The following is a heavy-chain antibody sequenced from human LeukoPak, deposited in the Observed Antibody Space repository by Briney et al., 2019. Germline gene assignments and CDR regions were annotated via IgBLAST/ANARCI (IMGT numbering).Heavy chain of an antibody. CDR3: ARAGRLRLGELSLSYFDY. CDR2: INPNSGGT. CDR1: GYTFTGYY. J-gene: IGHJ4*02. D-gene: IGHD3-16*02. Sequence: ASVKVSCKASGYTFTGYYMHWVRQAPGQGLEWMGWINPNSGGTNYAQKFQGRVTMTRDTSISTAYMELSRLRSDDTAVYYCARAGRLRLGELSLSYFDYWGQGTLVTVSS. V-gene: IGHV1-2*02.